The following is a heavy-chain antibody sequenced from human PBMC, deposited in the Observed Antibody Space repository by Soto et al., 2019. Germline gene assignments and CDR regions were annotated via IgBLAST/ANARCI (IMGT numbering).Heavy chain of an antibody. V-gene: IGHV3-33*01. J-gene: IGHJ4*02. D-gene: IGHD4-17*01. CDR3: ARGLYGWGFDY. CDR2: IWYDGSNK. CDR1: GFTFSSYG. Sequence: QVQLVESGGGVVQPGRSLRLSCATSGFTFSSYGMHWVRQAPGKGLGWVAVIWYDGSNKYYADSVKGRFTMSRDNSKNTLYLQMNSLRAEDTAVYYCARGLYGWGFDYWGQGTLVTVSS.